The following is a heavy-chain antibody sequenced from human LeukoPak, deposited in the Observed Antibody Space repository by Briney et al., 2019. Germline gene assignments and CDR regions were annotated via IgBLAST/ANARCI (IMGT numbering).Heavy chain of an antibody. V-gene: IGHV4-59*01. CDR3: ARGSGWYESDY. D-gene: IGHD6-19*01. CDR1: GGSISSYY. J-gene: IGHJ4*02. CDR2: IYYSGST. Sequence: KPSGTLSLTCTVSGGSISSYYWSWIRQPPGKGLEWIGYIYYSGSTNYNPSLKSRVTISVDTSKNQFSLKLSSVTAADTAVYYCARGSGWYESDYWGQGTLVTVSS.